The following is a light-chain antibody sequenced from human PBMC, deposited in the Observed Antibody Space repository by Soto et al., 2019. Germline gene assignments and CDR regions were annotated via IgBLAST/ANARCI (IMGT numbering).Light chain of an antibody. V-gene: IGKV3-20*01. CDR3: HQYGSSPSIT. CDR1: QSVSSGY. Sequence: EIGLTTARGSMSLSPGARARFSFTAIQSVSSGYLAWYQQKPGQAPRLLIYGASSRATGIPDRFSGSGSGTDFTLTISILEPEDFAVYDCHQYGSSPSITFGQGTRLEI. J-gene: IGKJ5*01. CDR2: GAS.